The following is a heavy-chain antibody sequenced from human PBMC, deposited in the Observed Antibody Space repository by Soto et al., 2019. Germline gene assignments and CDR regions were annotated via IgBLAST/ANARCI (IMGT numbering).Heavy chain of an antibody. CDR3: EKDRVRAVAAMIFDY. CDR1: GGSISSYY. V-gene: IGHV4-59*01. Sequence: SETLSLTCTVSGGSISSYYLSWIRQPPGKGLEWIVYIYYSGSTNDNPSLKSRVTISVDTSKNQFSLKLSSVTAADTAVYYCEKDRVRAVAAMIFDYWGQGTLVTVSS. J-gene: IGHJ4*02. CDR2: IYYSGST. D-gene: IGHD6-19*01.